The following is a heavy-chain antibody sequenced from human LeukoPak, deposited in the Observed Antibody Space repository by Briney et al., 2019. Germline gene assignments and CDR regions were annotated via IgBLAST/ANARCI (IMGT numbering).Heavy chain of an antibody. D-gene: IGHD3-22*01. V-gene: IGHV4-38-2*01. J-gene: IGHJ6*03. Sequence: KPSETLSLTCAVSAYSISSGYYWGWIRQPPGRGLEWIGSICHSGTTYYNPSLKTRVTISLDTSKNQFSLKLSSVTDADTAVYYCARSSFTSGYYYHMDVWGKGTTVTVSS. CDR2: ICHSGTT. CDR1: AYSISSGYY. CDR3: ARSSFTSGYYYHMDV.